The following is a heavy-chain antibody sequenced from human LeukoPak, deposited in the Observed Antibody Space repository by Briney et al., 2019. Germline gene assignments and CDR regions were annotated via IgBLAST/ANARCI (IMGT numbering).Heavy chain of an antibody. CDR3: ARGGDCSGGSCSLAVFDY. J-gene: IGHJ4*02. V-gene: IGHV4-59*01. Sequence: PSETLSLTCTGSGGSISRYYLGLIRQPPGEGLEWDWYFFYSGSTNYNPSLKSRVTISVDTSKNQFSLKLSSVTAADTAVYYCARGGDCSGGSCSLAVFDYWGQGTLVTVSS. D-gene: IGHD2-15*01. CDR2: FFYSGST. CDR1: GGSISRYY.